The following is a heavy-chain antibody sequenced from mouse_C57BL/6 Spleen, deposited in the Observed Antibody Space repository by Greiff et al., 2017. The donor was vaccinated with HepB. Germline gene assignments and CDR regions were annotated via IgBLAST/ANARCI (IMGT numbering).Heavy chain of an antibody. D-gene: IGHD2-10*02. V-gene: IGHV5-4*01. CDR2: ISDGGSYT. J-gene: IGHJ2*01. CDR1: GFTFSSYA. Sequence: EVQLVESGGGLVKPGGSLKLSCAASGFTFSSYAMSWVRQTPEKRLEWVATISDGGSYTYYPDNVKGRFTISRDNAKNNLYLQMSHLKSEDTAMYYCARDEREYGYGTLDYWGQGTTLTVSS. CDR3: ARDEREYGYGTLDY.